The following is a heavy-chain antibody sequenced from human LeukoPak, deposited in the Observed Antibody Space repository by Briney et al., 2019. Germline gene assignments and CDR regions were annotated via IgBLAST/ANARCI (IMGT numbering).Heavy chain of an antibody. CDR2: IYHSGST. CDR1: GGSISSGGYY. J-gene: IGHJ4*02. Sequence: SETLSLTCTVSGGSISSGGYYWSWIRQPPGKGLEWIGYIYHSGSTYYNPSLKSRVTISVDRSKNQLSLKLSSVTAADTAVYYCATGYGDFRVEGRYFYSWGQGTLVTVSS. CDR3: ATGYGDFRVEGRYFYS. D-gene: IGHD4-17*01. V-gene: IGHV4-30-2*01.